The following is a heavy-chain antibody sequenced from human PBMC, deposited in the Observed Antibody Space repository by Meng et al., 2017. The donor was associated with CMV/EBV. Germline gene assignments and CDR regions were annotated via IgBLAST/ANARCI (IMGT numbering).Heavy chain of an antibody. V-gene: IGHV1-18*01. CDR1: GYTFTSYG. J-gene: IGHJ4*02. D-gene: IGHD2-2*01. Sequence: SVKVSCKASGYTFTSYGISWVRQAPGQGLEWMGWISAYNGNTNYAQKLQGRVTITTDTSTSTAYMELRSLRSDDTAVYYCARVFIVVVPAAMDPPDYWGQGTLVTVSS. CDR2: ISAYNGNT. CDR3: ARVFIVVVPAAMDPPDY.